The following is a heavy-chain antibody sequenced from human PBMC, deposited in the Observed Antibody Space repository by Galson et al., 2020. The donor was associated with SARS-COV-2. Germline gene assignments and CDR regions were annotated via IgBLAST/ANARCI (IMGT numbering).Heavy chain of an antibody. CDR3: GGSGSYGASYYDSAMDG. Sequence: TLSLTCTVSGVSISSGDYYWSWIRQHPGKGLEWIGYMSYSGSTFYNPSLKTRVTISGDTSKNQFSLKLSSMSAADTAVYYCGGSGSYGASYYDSAMDGWGQGTTVSVSS. D-gene: IGHD3-10*01. V-gene: IGHV4-31*03. CDR1: GVSISSGDYY. J-gene: IGHJ6*02. CDR2: MSYSGST.